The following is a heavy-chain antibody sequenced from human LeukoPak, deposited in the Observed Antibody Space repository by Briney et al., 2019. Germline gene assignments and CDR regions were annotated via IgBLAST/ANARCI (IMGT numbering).Heavy chain of an antibody. CDR3: ASLGNPYSSGWTIDY. CDR1: GYTFTSYG. V-gene: IGHV1-18*01. Sequence: ASVKVSCKASGYTFTSYGISWVRQAPGQGLEWMGWISAYNGNTNYAQKLQGRVTMTTDTSTSTAYMELRSLRSDDTAVYYCASLGNPYSSGWTIDYWGQGTLVTVSS. CDR2: ISAYNGNT. J-gene: IGHJ4*02. D-gene: IGHD6-19*01.